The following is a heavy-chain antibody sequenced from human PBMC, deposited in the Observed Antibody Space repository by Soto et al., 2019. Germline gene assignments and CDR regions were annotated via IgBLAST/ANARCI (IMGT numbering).Heavy chain of an antibody. Sequence: EVQLLESGGGLVQPGGSLRLSCAASGFSFVNYAMNWVRQAPGKGLEWVSGLSGSGTSTYYADSVKGRFTISRDNSRDTLFLQMNSLTADDTAVYYCAKATTNGGWFNPFDSWGQGALGTGSS. J-gene: IGHJ4*02. CDR1: GFSFVNYA. V-gene: IGHV3-23*01. CDR2: LSGSGTST. CDR3: AKATTNGGWFNPFDS. D-gene: IGHD6-19*01.